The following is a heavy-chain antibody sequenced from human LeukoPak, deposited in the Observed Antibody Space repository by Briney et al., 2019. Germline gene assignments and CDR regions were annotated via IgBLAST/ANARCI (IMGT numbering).Heavy chain of an antibody. V-gene: IGHV3-23*01. CDR1: GFSFGTFA. CDR3: VKDLDYSDGRWEFHP. Sequence: GGSLRLSCTASGFSFGTFAMAWVRQAPGKGLQWVSGMIGSGTTYYEDSVKGRFTISRDSSETTVYLQMNNLRVEDTARYYCVKDLDYSDGRWEFHPWGQGTLVTVSS. J-gene: IGHJ5*02. D-gene: IGHD4-17*01. CDR2: MIGSGTT.